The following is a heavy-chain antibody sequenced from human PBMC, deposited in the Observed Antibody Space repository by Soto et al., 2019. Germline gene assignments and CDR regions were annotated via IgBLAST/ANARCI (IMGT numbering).Heavy chain of an antibody. CDR2: ISDTGGYT. CDR3: FNDLGTAMVRGGLAS. D-gene: IGHD3-10*01. J-gene: IGHJ4*02. V-gene: IGHV3-64D*06. Sequence: EVPLEESGGNLVQPGGSLRLSCSASGFTFSSFAMHWVRQAPGKGLEYISSISDTGGYTPYADSVKGRFTTPRHNSKHTLYLQMSSLRPDDTAVSYFFNDLGTAMVRGGLASWRQGALVTVSS. CDR1: GFTFSSFA.